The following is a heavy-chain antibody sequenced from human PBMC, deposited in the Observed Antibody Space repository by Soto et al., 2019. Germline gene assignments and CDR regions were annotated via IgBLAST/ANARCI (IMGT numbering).Heavy chain of an antibody. CDR1: GGSVSSGSYY. Sequence: QVQLQESGPGLVKPSETLSLTCTVSGGSVSSGSYYWSWIRQPPGKGLEWIGYIYYSGSTNYNPSLKSRVTISVDTSKNQFSLKLSSVTAADTVVYYCAREEYCGGDCYSNYYYYGMDVWGQGTTVTVSS. V-gene: IGHV4-61*01. CDR3: AREEYCGGDCYSNYYYYGMDV. CDR2: IYYSGST. J-gene: IGHJ6*02. D-gene: IGHD2-21*02.